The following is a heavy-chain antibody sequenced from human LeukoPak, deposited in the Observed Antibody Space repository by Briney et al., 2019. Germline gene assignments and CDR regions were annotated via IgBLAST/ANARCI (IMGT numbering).Heavy chain of an antibody. V-gene: IGHV3-11*01. CDR1: GFTFSDYY. CDR3: ARTYSSSRYYYMDV. CDR2: ISSSGSTI. J-gene: IGHJ6*03. D-gene: IGHD6-13*01. Sequence: PGESLRLSCAASGFTFSDYYMSWIRQAPEKGLEWVSYISSSGSTIYYADSVKGRFTISRDNAKNSLYLQMNSLRAEDTAVYYCARTYSSSRYYYMDVWGKGTTVTVSS.